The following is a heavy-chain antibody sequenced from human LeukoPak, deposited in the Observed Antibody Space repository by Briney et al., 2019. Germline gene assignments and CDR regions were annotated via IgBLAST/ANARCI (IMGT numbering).Heavy chain of an antibody. CDR3: ARGRGLDNWFDP. CDR1: GGSISSSSYY. J-gene: IGHJ5*02. V-gene: IGHV4-39*01. D-gene: IGHD3-10*01. CDR2: IYYSGST. Sequence: ETSETLSLTCTVSGGSISSSSYYWGWIRQPPGKGLEGIGSIYYSGSTYYNPSLKSRVTISVDTSKNQFSLKLSSVTAADTAVYYCARGRGLDNWFDPWGQGTLVTVSS.